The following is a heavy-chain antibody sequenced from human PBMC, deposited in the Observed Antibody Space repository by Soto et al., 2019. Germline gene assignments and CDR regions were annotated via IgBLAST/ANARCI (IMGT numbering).Heavy chain of an antibody. CDR2: LSSDGFGA. D-gene: IGHD3-16*01. CDR3: ARDLGGPDY. V-gene: IGHV3-74*03. CDR1: GFSLSPYC. Sequence: XESLRLSCAASGFSLSPYCMHGVRQVPGRGLEWVARLSSDGFGAAYADSVKGRFFISRDIARNTLSLQMNSLRADDTAVYYCARDLGGPDYWGRGTSVTVSS. J-gene: IGHJ4*02.